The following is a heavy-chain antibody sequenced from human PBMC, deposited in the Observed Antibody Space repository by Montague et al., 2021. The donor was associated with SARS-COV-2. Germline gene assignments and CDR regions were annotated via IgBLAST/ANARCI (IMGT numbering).Heavy chain of an antibody. CDR2: IYYSGST. CDR3: ARLLRSCTNGVCRTYYYYAMDV. D-gene: IGHD2-8*01. V-gene: IGHV4-59*01. J-gene: IGHJ6*02. Sequence: SETLSLTCTVSGGSISGYYWSWIRQPPGKGLEWIGYIYYSGSTKYNPFLKSRVTVSVDRSKNQVSLTLSSVTAADTAVYYCARLLRSCTNGVCRTYYYYAMDVWGQGTTVTVSS. CDR1: GGSISGYY.